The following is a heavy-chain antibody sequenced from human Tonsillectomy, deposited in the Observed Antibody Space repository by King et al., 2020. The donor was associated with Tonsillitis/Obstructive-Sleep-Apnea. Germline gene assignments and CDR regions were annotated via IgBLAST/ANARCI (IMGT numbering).Heavy chain of an antibody. V-gene: IGHV5-51*01. CDR2: IYPGDSHT. J-gene: IGHJ3*02. Sequence: QLVQSGAEVKKPGESLKISCKGSGYTFTNYWIGWVRQMPGKGLEYMGIIYPGDSHTRYSPSFQGQVTISADRIISTAYLQRSSLKPSDTAMYYCARRTRYCSGGSCPDAFDIWGQGTMVTVSS. D-gene: IGHD2-15*01. CDR1: GYTFTNYW. CDR3: ARRTRYCSGGSCPDAFDI.